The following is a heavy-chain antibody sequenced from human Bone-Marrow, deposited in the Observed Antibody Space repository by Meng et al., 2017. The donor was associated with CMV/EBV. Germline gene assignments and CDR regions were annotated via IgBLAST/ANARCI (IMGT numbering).Heavy chain of an antibody. Sequence: GSLRLSCTVSGGSISSYYWSWIRQPPGKGLEWIGYIYYSGSTNYNPSLKSRVTISVDTSKNQFSLKLSSVTAADTAVYYCARIYDFWSGSFDYWGQGTLVTVSS. D-gene: IGHD3-3*01. CDR1: GGSISSYY. CDR2: IYYSGST. J-gene: IGHJ4*02. V-gene: IGHV4-59*12. CDR3: ARIYDFWSGSFDY.